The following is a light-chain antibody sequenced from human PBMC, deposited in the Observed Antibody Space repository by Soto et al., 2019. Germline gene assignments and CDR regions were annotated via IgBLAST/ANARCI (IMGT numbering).Light chain of an antibody. CDR2: GAS. CDR1: QSVSSSY. V-gene: IGKV3-20*01. CDR3: QQYGSSLYT. J-gene: IGKJ2*01. Sequence: EIVLTQSPGTLSLSPGERATLSCRASQSVSSSYLAWYQQKPGQAPSLLIYGASSRATGIPDRFSGSGSGTDFTLTISRLEPEDFAVYYCQQYGSSLYTFGQGTKLESK.